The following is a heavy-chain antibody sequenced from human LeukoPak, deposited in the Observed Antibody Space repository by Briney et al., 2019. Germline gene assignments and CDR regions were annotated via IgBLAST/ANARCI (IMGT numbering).Heavy chain of an antibody. CDR1: GFTFSDYY. J-gene: IGHJ5*02. CDR3: ARTRAAGYYDILTGPLNWFDP. D-gene: IGHD3-9*01. CDR2: ICSSGSTI. V-gene: IGHV3-11*01. Sequence: GGSLRLSCAASGFTFSDYYMSWIRQAPGKGLEWVSYICSSGSTIYYADSVKGRFTISRDNAKNSLYLQMNSLRAEDTAVYYCARTRAAGYYDILTGPLNWFDPWGQGTLVTVSS.